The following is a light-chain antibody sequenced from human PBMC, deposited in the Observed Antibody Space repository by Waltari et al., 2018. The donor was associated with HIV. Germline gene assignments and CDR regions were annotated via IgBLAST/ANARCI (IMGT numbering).Light chain of an antibody. CDR3: SSYTSTSTLL. CDR1: SRDIGSTHS. V-gene: IGLV2-14*01. Sequence: QSALTQPASVSGSLGPSITISCIRTSRDIGSTHSVSWYQHHPDKAPTLVIYDANARPSGVPFRFSGSKSGNTAALAISGLQAEDEADYYCSSYTSTSTLLFGGGTKVTVL. CDR2: DAN. J-gene: IGLJ3*02.